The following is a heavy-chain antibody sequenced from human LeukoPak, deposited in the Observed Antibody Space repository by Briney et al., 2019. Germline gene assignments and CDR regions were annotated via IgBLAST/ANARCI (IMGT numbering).Heavy chain of an antibody. D-gene: IGHD3-10*01. CDR1: GYSFTSYW. Sequence: GESLKISCKGSGYSFTSYWIGWVRQMPGKGLEWMGIIYPGDSDTRYSPSFQGQVTISADKSISTAYLQWISLKASDTAMYYCARSSVLWFGELLPIYFDYWGQGTLVTVSS. V-gene: IGHV5-51*01. J-gene: IGHJ4*02. CDR3: ARSSVLWFGELLPIYFDY. CDR2: IYPGDSDT.